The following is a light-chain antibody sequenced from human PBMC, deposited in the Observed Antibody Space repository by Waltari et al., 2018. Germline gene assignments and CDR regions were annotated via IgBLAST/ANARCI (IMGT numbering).Light chain of an antibody. J-gene: IGLJ3*02. CDR3: AAWDDSLSVGL. CDR1: SSNIGSNY. CDR2: RNN. V-gene: IGLV1-47*01. Sequence: QSVLTQPPSASGTPGQRVTISCSGSSSNIGSNYVYWYQQPPGTAPKLLIYRNNQRPSGVPDRFSGSKSGTSASLAISGLRSEDEADYYCAAWDDSLSVGLFGGGTKLTVL.